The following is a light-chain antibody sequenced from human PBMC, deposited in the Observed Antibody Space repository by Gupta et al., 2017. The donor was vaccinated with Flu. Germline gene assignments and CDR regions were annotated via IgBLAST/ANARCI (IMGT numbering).Light chain of an antibody. CDR3: QLHVSSPPSLT. CDR1: QSVRKTY. CDR2: GSS. Sequence: ATLNCRTSQSVRKTYLAWYQQKPDQAPRLLIYGSSVRASDIPDRFSGSGSGTDFTLSITKLEPADFAIYYCQLHVSSPPSLTFGGGTRLEIK. V-gene: IGKV3-20*01. J-gene: IGKJ4*01.